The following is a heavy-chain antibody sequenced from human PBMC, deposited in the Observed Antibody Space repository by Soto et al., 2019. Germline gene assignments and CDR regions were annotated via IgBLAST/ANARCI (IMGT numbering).Heavy chain of an antibody. Sequence: QITLNESGPTVVRPTETLTLTCRFSGFSLTTSGVGVGWIRQFPGKAPEWLALIYWDDDKRYSASLKSRLTITKDTSKNQVVLTVSDLDPTDTATYYCAHRVLRTVFGLVTTTAIYFDFWSQGTPVAVSS. CDR3: AHRVLRTVFGLVTTTAIYFDF. CDR2: IYWDDDK. CDR1: GFSLTTSGVG. J-gene: IGHJ4*02. V-gene: IGHV2-5*02. D-gene: IGHD3-3*01.